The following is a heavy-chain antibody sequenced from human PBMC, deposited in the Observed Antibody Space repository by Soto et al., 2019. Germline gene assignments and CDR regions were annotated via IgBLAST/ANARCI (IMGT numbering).Heavy chain of an antibody. CDR1: GYTFTGYY. D-gene: IGHD1-26*01. V-gene: IGHV1-2*04. CDR3: ARASRGGATPYGMDV. Sequence: GASVKVSCKASGYTFTGYYMHWVRQAPGQGLEWMGWINPNSGGTNYAQKFQGWVTMTRDTSISTAYMELSRPRSDDTAVYYCARASRGGATPYGMDVWGQGTTVTVSS. CDR2: INPNSGGT. J-gene: IGHJ6*02.